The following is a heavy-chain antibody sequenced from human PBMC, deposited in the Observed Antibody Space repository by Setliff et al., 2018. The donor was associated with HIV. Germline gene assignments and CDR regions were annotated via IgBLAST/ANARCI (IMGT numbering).Heavy chain of an antibody. D-gene: IGHD6-13*01. J-gene: IGHJ5*02. V-gene: IGHV3-30*04. CDR2: TSYDGSKT. CDR1: GFAFSSHP. Sequence: PGGSLRLSCEASGFAFSSHPMHWVRQAPGRGLEWVALTSYDGSKTFYTDSVKGRFTISRDNSKSTLYLQMDSLRPEDTAVYYCARDPSTNIASNYWASNWFDPWGQGTLVTVSS. CDR3: ARDPSTNIASNYWASNWFDP.